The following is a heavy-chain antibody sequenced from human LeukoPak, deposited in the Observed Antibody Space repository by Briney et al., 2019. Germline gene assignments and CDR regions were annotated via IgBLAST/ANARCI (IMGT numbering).Heavy chain of an antibody. V-gene: IGHV4-39*07. J-gene: IGHJ6*03. CDR1: GGSISSSSYY. CDR3: ARGDNYDYVWGSYLSYMDV. CDR2: IYYSGST. Sequence: PSETLSLTCTVSGGSISSSSYYWGWIRQPPGKGLEWIGSIYYSGSTYYNPSLKSRVTISVDTSKNQFSLKLSSVTAADTAVYYCARGDNYDYVWGSYLSYMDVWGKGTTVTVSS. D-gene: IGHD3-16*02.